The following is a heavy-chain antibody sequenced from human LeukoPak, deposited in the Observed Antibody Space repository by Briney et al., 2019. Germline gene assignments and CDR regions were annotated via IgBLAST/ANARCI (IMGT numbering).Heavy chain of an antibody. V-gene: IGHV3-30*19. CDR2: ISHDGTSE. CDR3: GRAMVRGVIPY. D-gene: IGHD3-10*01. CDR1: GFTFRTYG. Sequence: GGSLRLSCAASGFTFRTYGMHWVRQAPGKGLEWVAVISHDGTSEHYADSLKGRFTISRDYSKNTVDLQMNSLRAEDTAVYYCGRAMVRGVIPYWGQGTLVTVSS. J-gene: IGHJ4*02.